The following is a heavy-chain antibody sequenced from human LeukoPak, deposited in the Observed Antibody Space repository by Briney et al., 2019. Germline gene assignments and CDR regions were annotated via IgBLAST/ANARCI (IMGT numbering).Heavy chain of an antibody. Sequence: PGRSLRLSCAASGVTIDDYAMHWVRQVPGKGLEWVSGINWNRGNIGYADSVKGRFTISRDNAKNSLYLQMNSLRAEDLALYYCAASTAITGDGFDTWGQGTMVTVS. V-gene: IGHV3-9*03. CDR1: GVTIDDYA. J-gene: IGHJ3*02. CDR2: INWNRGNI. CDR3: AASTAITGDGFDT. D-gene: IGHD5-24*01.